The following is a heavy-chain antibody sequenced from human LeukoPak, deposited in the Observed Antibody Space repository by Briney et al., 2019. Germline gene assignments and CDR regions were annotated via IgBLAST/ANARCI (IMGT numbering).Heavy chain of an antibody. Sequence: GGSLRLSCAASGFTFSSYWMHWVRQAPGKGLVWVSRINSDGSSTSYADSVKGRFTISRDNAKNTLYLQMNSLRAEDTALYFCAKKAQYNGNYPLDYWGQGTPGHRLL. CDR1: GFTFSSYW. J-gene: IGHJ4*02. CDR2: INSDGSST. D-gene: IGHD1-26*01. CDR3: AKKAQYNGNYPLDY. V-gene: IGHV3-74*01.